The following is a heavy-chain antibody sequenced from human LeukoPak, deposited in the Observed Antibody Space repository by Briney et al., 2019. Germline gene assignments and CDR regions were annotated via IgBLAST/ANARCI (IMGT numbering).Heavy chain of an antibody. Sequence: GGSLRLSCAASGLTFSSYWMHWVRQAPGKGLVWVSRINSDGSSTSYADSVKGRFTISRDNSKNTLYLQMNSLRAEDTAVYYCARGAGYNYPYYFDYWGQGTLVTVSS. D-gene: IGHD5-24*01. CDR2: INSDGSST. CDR1: GLTFSSYW. CDR3: ARGAGYNYPYYFDY. V-gene: IGHV3-74*01. J-gene: IGHJ4*02.